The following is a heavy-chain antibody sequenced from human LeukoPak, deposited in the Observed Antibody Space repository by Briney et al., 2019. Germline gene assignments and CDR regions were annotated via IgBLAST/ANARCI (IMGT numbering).Heavy chain of an antibody. V-gene: IGHV3-30*18. CDR3: AKVSARLGRGVDY. D-gene: IGHD3-16*01. CDR1: GFPFSSYG. Sequence: QTGGSLRLSCAASGFPFSSYGMHWVRQAPGKGLEWVAVISYDGSNKYYADSVKGRFTISRDNSKNTLYLQMNSLRAEDTAVYYCAKVSARLGRGVDYWGQGTLVTVSS. CDR2: ISYDGSNK. J-gene: IGHJ4*02.